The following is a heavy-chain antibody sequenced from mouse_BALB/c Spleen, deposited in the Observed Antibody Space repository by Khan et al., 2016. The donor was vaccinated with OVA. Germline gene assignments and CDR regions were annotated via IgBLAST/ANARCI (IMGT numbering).Heavy chain of an antibody. CDR3: ARGGRFAY. CDR2: ISTYYGDA. Sequence: VPLQESGAELVRPGVSVKISCKGSGYTFTDYAMHWVKQSHAKSLEWIGIISTYYGDADYNHKFQGKASMTVDKSSSTAYMELARLTSEDSAIYYCARGGRFAYWGQGTLVTVSA. D-gene: IGHD1-1*02. CDR1: GYTFTDYA. J-gene: IGHJ3*01. V-gene: IGHV1S137*01.